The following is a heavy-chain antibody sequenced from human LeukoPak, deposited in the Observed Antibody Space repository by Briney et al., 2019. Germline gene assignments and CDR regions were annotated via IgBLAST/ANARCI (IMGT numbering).Heavy chain of an antibody. V-gene: IGHV3-23*01. Sequence: PGGSLRLSCAASGFTFSSYAMSWVRQAPGKGQEWVSAISGSGGSTYYADSVKGRFTISRDNSKNTLYLQMNSLRAEDTAVYYCAKDHYYDSSGYFDYWGQGTLVTVSS. CDR1: GFTFSSYA. CDR3: AKDHYYDSSGYFDY. CDR2: ISGSGGST. J-gene: IGHJ4*02. D-gene: IGHD3-22*01.